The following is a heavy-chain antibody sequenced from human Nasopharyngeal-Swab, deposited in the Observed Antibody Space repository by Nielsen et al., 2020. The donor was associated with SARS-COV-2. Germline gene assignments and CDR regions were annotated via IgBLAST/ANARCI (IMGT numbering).Heavy chain of an antibody. CDR3: ARDGYSSSSGDFDY. CDR1: GFTFSSYS. J-gene: IGHJ4*02. CDR2: ISSSSSYI. Sequence: GESLKISCAASGFTFSSYSMNWVSYISSSSSYIYYADSVKGRFTISRDNAKNSLYLQMNSLRAEDTAVYYCARDGYSSSSGDFDYWGQGTLVTVSS. V-gene: IGHV3-21*05. D-gene: IGHD6-6*01.